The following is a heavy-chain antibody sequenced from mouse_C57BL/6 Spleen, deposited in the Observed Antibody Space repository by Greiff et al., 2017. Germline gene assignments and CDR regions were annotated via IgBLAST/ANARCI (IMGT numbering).Heavy chain of an antibody. Sequence: VKLQQPGAELVMPGASVKLSCKASGYTFTSYWMHWVKQRPGQGLEWIGEIDPSDSYTNYNQKFKGKSTLTVDKSSSTAYMQLSSLTSEDSAVYYCARKGKTRTTVVAPDYWGQGTTLTVSS. CDR2: IDPSDSYT. CDR1: GYTFTSYW. D-gene: IGHD1-1*01. V-gene: IGHV1-69*01. J-gene: IGHJ2*01. CDR3: ARKGKTRTTVVAPDY.